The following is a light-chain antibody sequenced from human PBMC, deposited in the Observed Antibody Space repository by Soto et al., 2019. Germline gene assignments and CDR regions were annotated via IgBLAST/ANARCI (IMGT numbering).Light chain of an antibody. CDR3: LQYHAYPRT. CDR1: QDITND. J-gene: IGKJ1*01. V-gene: IGKV1-16*02. Sequence: DIQMTQSPSSLSASVGDRVTITCRASQDITNDLDWFQQKPGKAPKFLIYEASILHSGVPSKFSGSGFGTDFTLTISSLQPEDFATYFCLQYHAYPRTFGQGTKVDI. CDR2: EAS.